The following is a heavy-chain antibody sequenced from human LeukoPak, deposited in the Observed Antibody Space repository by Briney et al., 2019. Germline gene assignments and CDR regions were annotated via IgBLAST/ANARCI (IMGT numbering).Heavy chain of an antibody. D-gene: IGHD3-10*01. V-gene: IGHV4-39*01. CDR1: GGSISSSSYY. J-gene: IGHJ4*02. CDR2: IYYSGST. Sequence: SETLSLTRTVSGGSISSSSYYWGWIRQPPGKGLEWIGSIYYSGSTYYNPSLKSRVTISVDTSKNQFSLKLSSVTAADTAVYYWARRPVPFRGVRGTHYFDYWGQGTLVTVSS. CDR3: ARRPVPFRGVRGTHYFDY.